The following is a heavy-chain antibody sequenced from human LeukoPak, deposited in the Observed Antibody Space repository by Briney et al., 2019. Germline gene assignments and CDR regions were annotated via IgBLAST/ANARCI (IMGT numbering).Heavy chain of an antibody. J-gene: IGHJ6*03. CDR3: AKGSDTAMANYYYYYMDV. V-gene: IGHV1-8*03. Sequence: GASVKVSCKASGYTFTSYDINWVRQATGQGLEWMGWMNPNSGNTGYAQKFQGRVTITRNTSISTAYMELSSLRAEDTAVYYCAKGSDTAMANYYYYYMDVWGKGTTVTISS. CDR1: GYTFTSYD. CDR2: MNPNSGNT. D-gene: IGHD5-18*01.